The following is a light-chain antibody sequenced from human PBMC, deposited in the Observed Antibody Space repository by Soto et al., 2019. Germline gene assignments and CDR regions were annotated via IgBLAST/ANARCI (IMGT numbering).Light chain of an antibody. Sequence: DIQMTQSPSSVSASVGDRVTITCRASQGITRWLAWYQQRPEKAPRLLIYATSSLQSGVPSRSRGSGSGTDFTLAIGSLQPDDSAAYYCQHGDSFPYTFGQGTKVEIK. CDR1: QGITRW. V-gene: IGKV1-12*01. CDR2: ATS. J-gene: IGKJ2*01. CDR3: QHGDSFPYT.